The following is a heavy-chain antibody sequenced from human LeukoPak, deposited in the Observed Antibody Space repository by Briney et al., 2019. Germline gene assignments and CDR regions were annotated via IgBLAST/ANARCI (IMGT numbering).Heavy chain of an antibody. CDR3: ARDKAPAAADY. J-gene: IGHJ4*02. D-gene: IGHD6-13*01. Sequence: GGSLRLSCAASGFTFSSSAMNWVRQAPGRGLEWVSAITSGGTTYYPDSVKGRFTISRDNSKNTLYLQMDSLRAEDTAVYHCARDKAPAAADYWGQGTLVTVSS. CDR1: GFTFSSSA. V-gene: IGHV3-23*01. CDR2: ITSGGTT.